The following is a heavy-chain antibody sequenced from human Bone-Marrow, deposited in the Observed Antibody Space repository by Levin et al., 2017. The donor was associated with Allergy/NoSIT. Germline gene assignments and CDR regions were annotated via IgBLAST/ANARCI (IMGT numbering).Heavy chain of an antibody. CDR1: GDTFSSYA. D-gene: IGHD3-3*01. Sequence: SVKVSCKASGDTFSSYAISWVRQAPGQGLEWMGGIIPIFGTANYAQKFQGRVTITADESTSTAYMELSSLRSEDTAVYYCARSPNYDFWSGFVGWFDPWGQGTLVTVSS. J-gene: IGHJ5*02. V-gene: IGHV1-69*13. CDR2: IIPIFGTA. CDR3: ARSPNYDFWSGFVGWFDP.